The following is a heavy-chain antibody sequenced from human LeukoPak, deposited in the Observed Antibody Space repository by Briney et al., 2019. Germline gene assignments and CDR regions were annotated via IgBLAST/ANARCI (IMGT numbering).Heavy chain of an antibody. V-gene: IGHV3-23*01. CDR1: GFTFSSYA. CDR3: EQAGY. J-gene: IGHJ4*02. D-gene: IGHD6-13*01. Sequence: GGSLRLSCAASGFTFSSYALSWVRQTLGKGLECVSGISASGESTYYADSVKGRFTISRDRNKVTLQMTSLRVDDTAVYYCEQAGYWGQGALVTVSS. CDR2: ISASGEST.